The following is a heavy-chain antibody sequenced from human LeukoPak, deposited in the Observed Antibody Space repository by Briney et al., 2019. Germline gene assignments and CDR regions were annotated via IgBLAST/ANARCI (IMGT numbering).Heavy chain of an antibody. Sequence: SETLSLTCTVSGGSISSYYWSWIRQPPGKGLEWIGYIYYSGSTNYNPPLKSRVTISVDTSKNQFSLKLSSVTAADTAVYYCARGFEWFDPWGQGTLVTVSS. V-gene: IGHV4-59*01. J-gene: IGHJ5*02. CDR2: IYYSGST. D-gene: IGHD3-16*01. CDR3: ARGFEWFDP. CDR1: GGSISSYY.